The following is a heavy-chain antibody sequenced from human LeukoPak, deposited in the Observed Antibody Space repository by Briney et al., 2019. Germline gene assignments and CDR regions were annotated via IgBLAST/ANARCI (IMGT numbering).Heavy chain of an antibody. J-gene: IGHJ4*02. CDR2: ISYDGSNK. V-gene: IGHV3-30*18. D-gene: IGHD1-26*01. CDR3: AKSGSYSLYHIDY. Sequence: GGSLRLSCAASGFTSSSYGMHWVRQAPGKGLEWVAVISYDGSNKYYADSVKGRFTISRDNSKNTLYLQMNSLRAEDTAVYYCAKSGSYSLYHIDYWGQGTLVTVSS. CDR1: GFTSSSYG.